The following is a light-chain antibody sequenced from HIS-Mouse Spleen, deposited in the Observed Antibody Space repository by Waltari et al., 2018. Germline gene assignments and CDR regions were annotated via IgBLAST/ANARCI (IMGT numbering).Light chain of an antibody. J-gene: IGLJ2*01. CDR3: YSTDSSGNHRV. V-gene: IGLV3-10*01. CDR1: ALPKKY. Sequence: SYELTQPPSVSVSPGQTARITCSGDALPKKYAYWYQQKSGQAPVLVIDEDSKRTSGIPEGCSGSSSGTMATLTISGAQVEEEADYYCYSTDSSGNHRVFGGGTKLTVL. CDR2: EDS.